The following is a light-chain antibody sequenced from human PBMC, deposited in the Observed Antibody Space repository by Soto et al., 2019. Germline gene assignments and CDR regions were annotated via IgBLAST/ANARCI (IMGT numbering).Light chain of an antibody. Sequence: QSALTQPASVSGCPGQSITISCTGTSSDVGSYNLVSWYQQHPGKAPKLMIYEGTKRPSGVSNRFSGSKSGNTASLTISGLQAEDEADYYCCSSAGSSLYVFGSGTTVTV. J-gene: IGLJ1*01. CDR3: CSSAGSSLYV. CDR2: EGT. V-gene: IGLV2-23*01. CDR1: SSDVGSYNL.